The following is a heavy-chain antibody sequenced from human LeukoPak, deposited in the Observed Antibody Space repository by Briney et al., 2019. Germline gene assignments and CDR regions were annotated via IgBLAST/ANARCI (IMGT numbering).Heavy chain of an antibody. D-gene: IGHD3-10*01. J-gene: IGHJ5*02. CDR2: ISYDGSNK. V-gene: IGHV3-30*18. CDR3: AKDLYGTLWFGEA. Sequence: GGSLRLSCAASGFTFSSYGMHWVRQAPGKGLEWVAVISYDGSNKYYADSVKGRFTISRDNSKNTLYLQMNSLRAEDTAAYYCAKDLYGTLWFGEAWGQGTLVTVSS. CDR1: GFTFSSYG.